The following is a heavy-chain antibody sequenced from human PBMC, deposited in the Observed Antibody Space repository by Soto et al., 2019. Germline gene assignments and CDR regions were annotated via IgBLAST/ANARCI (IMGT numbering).Heavy chain of an antibody. V-gene: IGHV1-2*02. Sequence: ASVKVSCKASGYTFTGYYMHWVRQAPGQGLEWMGWINPNSGGTNYAQKFQGRVTMTRDTSISTAYMELSRLRSDDTAVYYCKVSHFSYSRSFYFDYCGQGSLGTVSS. CDR2: INPNSGGT. CDR1: GYTFTGYY. D-gene: IGHD6-6*01. CDR3: KVSHFSYSRSFYFDY. J-gene: IGHJ4*02.